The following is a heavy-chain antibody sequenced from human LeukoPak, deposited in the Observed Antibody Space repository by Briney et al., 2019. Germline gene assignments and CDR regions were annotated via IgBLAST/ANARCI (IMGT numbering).Heavy chain of an antibody. CDR3: ARSGSSSWYEYWYFDL. Sequence: SQTLSLTCTVSGGSISSGDYYWRWIRQPPGKGLEWIGYIYYSGSTNYNPSLKSRVTISVDTSKNQFSLKLSSVTAADTAVYYCARSGSSSWYEYWYFDLWGRGTLVTVSS. CDR2: IYYSGST. J-gene: IGHJ2*01. D-gene: IGHD6-13*01. CDR1: GGSISSGDYY. V-gene: IGHV4-61*08.